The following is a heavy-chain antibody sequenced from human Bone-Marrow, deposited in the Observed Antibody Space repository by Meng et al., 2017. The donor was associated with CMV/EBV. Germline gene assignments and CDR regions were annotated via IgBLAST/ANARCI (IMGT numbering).Heavy chain of an antibody. CDR1: GFTFSGYE. V-gene: IGHV3-48*03. J-gene: IGHJ4*02. CDR2: ISGSGSTM. D-gene: IGHD5-12*01. CDR3: ARESSGYDSGGFDC. Sequence: GESLKISCAASGFTFSGYEMNWVRQAPGKGLEWISYISGSGSTMCYADSVKGRFTISRDNSKNTLYLQMNSLRAEDTAVYYCARESSGYDSGGFDCWGQGTLVTVSS.